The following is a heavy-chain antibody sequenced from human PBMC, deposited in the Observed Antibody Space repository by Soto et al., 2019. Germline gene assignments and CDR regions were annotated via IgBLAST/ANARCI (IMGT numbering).Heavy chain of an antibody. J-gene: IGHJ6*04. D-gene: IGHD3-3*01. CDR2: MNPNSGNT. CDR1: GYTFTSYD. V-gene: IGHV1-8*01. Sequence: QVQLVQSGAEVKKPGASVKVSCKASGYTFTSYDINWVRQATGQGLEWMGWMNPNSGNTGYAPKFEGRVTMTRNTSVRAAYMVLSRVRSEDQSVYYRARGRRVYITIFGVPLPRSYSSFMVFWGKCTAVTVSS. CDR3: ARGRRVYITIFGVPLPRSYSSFMVF.